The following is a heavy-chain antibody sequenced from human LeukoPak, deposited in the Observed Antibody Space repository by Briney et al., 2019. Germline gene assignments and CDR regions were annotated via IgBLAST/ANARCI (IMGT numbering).Heavy chain of an antibody. CDR3: AKSRKMGYFQH. V-gene: IGHV3-23*01. CDR1: GFTFSSYA. CDR2: ISGSGGST. D-gene: IGHD5-24*01. Sequence: GGSLRLSCAASGFTFSSYAMSWVRQAPGKGLEWVSAISGSGGSTYYADSVKGRFTISRDNSKNTLYLQMDSLRAEDTAVYYCAKSRKMGYFQHWGQGTLVTVSS. J-gene: IGHJ1*01.